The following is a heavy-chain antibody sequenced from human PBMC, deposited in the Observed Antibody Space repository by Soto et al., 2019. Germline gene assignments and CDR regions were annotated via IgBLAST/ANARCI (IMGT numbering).Heavy chain of an antibody. D-gene: IGHD2-8*01. J-gene: IGHJ4*02. Sequence: QVQLQESGPGLVKPSETLSLTCTVSGGSISSYYWSWIRQPPGKGLEWIGYIYYSGSTYYNPSLKSRVTISVDTSKHQSSLKLSSVTAADTAVYYCARRYAGNFDYWGQGTLVTVSS. V-gene: IGHV4-59*01. CDR2: IYYSGST. CDR3: ARRYAGNFDY. CDR1: GGSISSYY.